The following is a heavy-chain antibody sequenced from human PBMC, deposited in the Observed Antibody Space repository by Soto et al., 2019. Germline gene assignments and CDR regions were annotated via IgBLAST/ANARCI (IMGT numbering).Heavy chain of an antibody. Sequence: EVQLLESGGGLVQPGGSLRLSCAASGFTFSSYAMSWVRQAPGKGLEWVSAISGSGGSTYYADSVKGRFTISRDNSKNTLYLQMNSLRAEDTAVYYCARGYCSGGSCYYGYWGQGTLVTVSS. V-gene: IGHV3-23*01. CDR3: ARGYCSGGSCYYGY. D-gene: IGHD2-15*01. CDR1: GFTFSSYA. J-gene: IGHJ4*02. CDR2: ISGSGGST.